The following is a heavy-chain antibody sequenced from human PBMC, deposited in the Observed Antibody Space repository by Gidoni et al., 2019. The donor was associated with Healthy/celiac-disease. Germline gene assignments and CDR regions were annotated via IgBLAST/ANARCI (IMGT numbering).Heavy chain of an antibody. CDR1: GYTFTGYY. Sequence: QVQLVQSGAEVKKPGASVKGSCTASGYTFTGYYMHWVRQAPGQGLEWMGWINPNSGGTNYAQKFQGRVTMTRDTSISTAYMELSRLRSDDTAVYYWARGGGDPYYYYGMDVWGQGTTVTVSS. CDR3: ARGGGDPYYYYGMDV. J-gene: IGHJ6*02. V-gene: IGHV1-2*02. D-gene: IGHD3-10*01. CDR2: INPNSGGT.